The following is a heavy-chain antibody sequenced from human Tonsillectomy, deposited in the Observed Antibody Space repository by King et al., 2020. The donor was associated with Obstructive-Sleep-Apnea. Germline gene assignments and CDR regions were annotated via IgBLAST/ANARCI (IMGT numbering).Heavy chain of an antibody. CDR1: GFTFSSYW. CDR2: IQQGGGEK. Sequence: VQLVESGGGLVQPGGSLRLSCAASGFTFSSYWMSWVRQAPGKGLEWVANIQQGGGEKYYVDSVKGRFTISRDNAKNSLYLQMNSLRAEDTAVYYCGRVVVGHYYFDYWGQGTLVSVSS. CDR3: GRVVVGHYYFDY. V-gene: IGHV3-7*01. J-gene: IGHJ4*02. D-gene: IGHD2-21*01.